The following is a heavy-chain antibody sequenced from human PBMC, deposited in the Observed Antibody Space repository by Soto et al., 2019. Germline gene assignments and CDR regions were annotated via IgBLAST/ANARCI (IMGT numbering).Heavy chain of an antibody. D-gene: IGHD1-1*01. J-gene: IGHJ4*02. CDR1: VGTFSSYT. V-gene: IGHV1-69*02. CDR2: IIPILGIG. Sequence: QVQLVQSGAEVKKPGSSVKVSCKASVGTFSSYTISWVRQAPGQGLEWMGRIIPILGIGNYAQKFQGRVTINADKSTNTAYMELSSLRSEDTAVYYCASSSTTGTTNYWGQGTLVTVSS. CDR3: ASSSTTGTTNY.